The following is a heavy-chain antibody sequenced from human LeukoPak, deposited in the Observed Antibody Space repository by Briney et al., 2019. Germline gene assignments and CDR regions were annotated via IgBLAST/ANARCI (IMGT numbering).Heavy chain of an antibody. CDR3: AKNYGSGSSVKYYYYMDV. J-gene: IGHJ6*03. V-gene: IGHV3-23*01. Sequence: GGSLRLSCAASGFTFSSYAMSWVRQAPKKGLEWVSVISASGGSTNYADSVKGRFTISRDNSKNTLYLQMNSLRVEDSAVYYCAKNYGSGSSVKYYYYMDVWGKGTTVTVSS. CDR1: GFTFSSYA. CDR2: ISASGGST. D-gene: IGHD3-10*01.